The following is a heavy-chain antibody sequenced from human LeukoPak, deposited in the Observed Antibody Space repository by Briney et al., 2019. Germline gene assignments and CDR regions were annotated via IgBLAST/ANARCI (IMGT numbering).Heavy chain of an antibody. D-gene: IGHD3-10*01. CDR3: ARDGPYYYDSGSYYNWFSTKNHGWFDP. V-gene: IGHV1-2*02. CDR1: GYTFTGYY. Sequence: GASVKVSCKASGYTFTGYYMHWVRQAPGQGLEWMGWINPNSGSTNYAQKFQGRVTMTRDTSISTAYMELSRLRSDDTAVYYCARDGPYYYDSGSYYNWFSTKNHGWFDPWGQGTLVTVSS. CDR2: INPNSGST. J-gene: IGHJ5*02.